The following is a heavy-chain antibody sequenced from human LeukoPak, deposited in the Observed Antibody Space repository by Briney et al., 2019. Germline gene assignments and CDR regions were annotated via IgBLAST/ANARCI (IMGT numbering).Heavy chain of an antibody. Sequence: GGSPRLSCAASGFTFSSYAMHWVRQAPGKGLEWVAVISYDGSNKYYADSVKGRFTISRDNSKNTLYLQMNSLRAEDTAVYYCASLILRDYWGQGTLVTVSS. CDR2: ISYDGSNK. CDR3: ASLILRDY. D-gene: IGHD2-15*01. CDR1: GFTFSSYA. J-gene: IGHJ4*02. V-gene: IGHV3-30-3*01.